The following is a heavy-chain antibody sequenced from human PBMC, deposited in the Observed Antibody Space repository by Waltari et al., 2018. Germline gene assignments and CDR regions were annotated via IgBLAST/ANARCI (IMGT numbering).Heavy chain of an antibody. CDR2: ISAYKGNT. J-gene: IGHJ4*02. Sequence: QVQLVQSGAEVKKPGASVKVSCKASGYTFTSYGISWVRQAPGQGLEWMGWISAYKGNTNYAQNLQGRVTMTTDTSTSTAYMELRSLRSDDTAVYYCARVPHYYDSSGYHFDYWGQGTLVTVSS. CDR1: GYTFTSYG. CDR3: ARVPHYYDSSGYHFDY. D-gene: IGHD3-22*01. V-gene: IGHV1-18*01.